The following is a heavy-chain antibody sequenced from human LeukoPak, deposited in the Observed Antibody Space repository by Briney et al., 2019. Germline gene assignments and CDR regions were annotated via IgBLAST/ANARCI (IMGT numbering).Heavy chain of an antibody. J-gene: IGHJ1*01. CDR1: GYTFTSYD. D-gene: IGHD2-2*01. CDR2: MNPNSGNT. CDR3: ARARRYCSSTSCTFQH. V-gene: IGHV1-8*03. Sequence: ASVKVSCKASGYTFTSYDINWVRQATGQGLEWMGWMNPNSGNTGYAQKFQGRVTITRNTSISTAYMELSGLRSEDTAVYYCARARRYCSSTSCTFQHWGQGTLVTVSS.